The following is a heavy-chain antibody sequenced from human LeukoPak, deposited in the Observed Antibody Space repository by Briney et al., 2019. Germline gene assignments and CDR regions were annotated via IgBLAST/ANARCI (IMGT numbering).Heavy chain of an antibody. Sequence: SETLSLTCAVYGGSFSGYYWGWIRQPPGKGLEWIGEINHSGSTNYNPSLKSRVTISVDTSKNQFSLKLSSVTAADTAVYYCASHIAAAGTRPFDYWGQGTLVTVSS. D-gene: IGHD6-13*01. CDR1: GGSFSGYY. J-gene: IGHJ4*02. CDR3: ASHIAAAGTRPFDY. CDR2: INHSGST. V-gene: IGHV4-34*01.